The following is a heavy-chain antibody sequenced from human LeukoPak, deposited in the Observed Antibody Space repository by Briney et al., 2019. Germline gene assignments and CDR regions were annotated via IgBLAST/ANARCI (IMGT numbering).Heavy chain of an antibody. D-gene: IGHD1-26*01. CDR2: ISWNSGSI. V-gene: IGHV3-9*01. Sequence: PGGSLRLSCAASGFTFDDYAMHWVRQAPGKGLEWVSGISWNSGSIGYADSVKGRFTISRDNAKNSLYLQMNSLRAEDTALYYCAKDMMGATRGFDYWGQGTLVTVSS. CDR1: GFTFDDYA. J-gene: IGHJ4*02. CDR3: AKDMMGATRGFDY.